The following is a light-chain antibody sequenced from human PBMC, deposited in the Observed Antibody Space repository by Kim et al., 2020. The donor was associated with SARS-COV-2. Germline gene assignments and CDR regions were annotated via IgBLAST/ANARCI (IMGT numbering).Light chain of an antibody. CDR1: QDIGNY. J-gene: IGKJ4*02. CDR2: DAS. V-gene: IGKV1-33*01. CDR3: QYYDSLPVT. Sequence: ASAGDRVTITCQASQDIGNYLHWFQQKPGKAPKLLIYDASNLETGVPSRFSGSGSGTDFTFTITSLQPEDVATYYCQYYDSLPVTFGGGTKVDIK.